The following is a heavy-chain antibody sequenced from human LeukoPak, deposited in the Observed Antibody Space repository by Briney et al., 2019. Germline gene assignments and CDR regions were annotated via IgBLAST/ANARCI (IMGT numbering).Heavy chain of an antibody. J-gene: IGHJ4*02. CDR3: AKHSHSWYIGYFEY. CDR2: ISGSVDST. CDR1: GFSFSSYA. V-gene: IGHV3-23*01. D-gene: IGHD1-1*01. Sequence: GGSLRLSCATSGFSFSSYAMSWVRQVPGKGLEWVSVISGSVDSTYYGDSMKGRFTISRDTYKNTLYLQMNSLRAEDTAIYYCAKHSHSWYIGYFEYWGQGTLVTVSS.